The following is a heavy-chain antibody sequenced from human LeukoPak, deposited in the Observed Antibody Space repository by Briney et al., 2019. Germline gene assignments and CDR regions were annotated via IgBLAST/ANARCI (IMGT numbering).Heavy chain of an antibody. J-gene: IGHJ5*02. Sequence: GASVKVSCKASGYTFTTYGISWVRQAPGQGLEWMGWISAYNGNTKYAQKLQGRVTLTTDTSTSTVYMELRSLRSDDTAVYYCARGGPINYDFWSGQNWFDPWGQGTLVTVSS. CDR2: ISAYNGNT. D-gene: IGHD3-3*01. CDR3: ARGGPINYDFWSGQNWFDP. CDR1: GYTFTTYG. V-gene: IGHV1-18*01.